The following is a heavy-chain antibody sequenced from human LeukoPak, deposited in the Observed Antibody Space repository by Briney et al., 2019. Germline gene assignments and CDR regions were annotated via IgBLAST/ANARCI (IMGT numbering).Heavy chain of an antibody. CDR1: RYTFTGYY. D-gene: IGHD7-27*01. V-gene: IGHV1-2*02. J-gene: IGHJ4*02. Sequence: ASVKVSCKASRYTFTGYYMNWVRQAPGQGLEWMGWINPDSGDTNYAQKFQGRVTMTRDTSVSTAYMELSRLRSDDTAVYYCARGGKSELGTCDHWGQGTLVTVSS. CDR3: ARGGKSELGTCDH. CDR2: INPDSGDT.